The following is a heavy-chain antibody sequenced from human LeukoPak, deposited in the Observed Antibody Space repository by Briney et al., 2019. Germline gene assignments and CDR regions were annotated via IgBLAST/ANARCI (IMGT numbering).Heavy chain of an antibody. CDR3: ATSRTFDY. V-gene: IGHV3-74*01. CDR1: GFTFSSYW. Sequence: PGGSLRLSCAASGFTFSSYWMHWVRQAPGKGLVWVSRIKSDGSSTSYADSVKGRFTISRDNAKNTVYLQMNSLRAEDTAVYYRATSRTFDYWGQGTLVTVSS. CDR2: IKSDGSST. J-gene: IGHJ4*02.